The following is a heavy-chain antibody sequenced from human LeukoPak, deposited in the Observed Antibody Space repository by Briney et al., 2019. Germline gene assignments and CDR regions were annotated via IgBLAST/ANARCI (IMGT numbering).Heavy chain of an antibody. V-gene: IGHV4-59*12. D-gene: IGHD4-17*01. J-gene: IGHJ3*02. CDR1: DDSINTYH. Sequence: SETLSLTCSVSDDSINTYHWNWIRQPPGKGLEWIGYSFHTGGTHYNPSLKSRVTLSVETSKNWVSLRLRSVTAADTAVYFCARWNDDYRAFDIWGQGTMVTVSS. CDR3: ARWNDDYRAFDI. CDR2: SFHTGGT.